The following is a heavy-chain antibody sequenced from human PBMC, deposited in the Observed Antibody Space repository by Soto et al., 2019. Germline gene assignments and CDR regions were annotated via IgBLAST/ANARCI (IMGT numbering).Heavy chain of an antibody. CDR2: IYYSGST. CDR1: CGSVISGSYY. Sequence: KTSETLSLTCTFSCGSVISGSYYWSWIRQPPGKGLEWIGYIYYSGSTNYNPSLKSRVTISVDTSKNQFSLKLSSVTAADTAVYYCARGGSWGKYYGMDVWGQGTTVTVSS. D-gene: IGHD6-13*01. CDR3: ARGGSWGKYYGMDV. J-gene: IGHJ6*02. V-gene: IGHV4-61*01.